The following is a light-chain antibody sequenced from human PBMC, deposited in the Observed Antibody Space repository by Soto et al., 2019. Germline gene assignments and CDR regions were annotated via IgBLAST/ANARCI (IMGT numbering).Light chain of an antibody. Sequence: AIQMTQSPSSLSASVGDRVTITCRASQGIRDDLGWYQQKPGKAPKLLIYAASTLESGVESRFSGSGSGTDFTLTISNLQPEDFATYYCVQDYTFPWTFGQGTRVEIK. V-gene: IGKV1-6*01. J-gene: IGKJ1*01. CDR1: QGIRDD. CDR3: VQDYTFPWT. CDR2: AAS.